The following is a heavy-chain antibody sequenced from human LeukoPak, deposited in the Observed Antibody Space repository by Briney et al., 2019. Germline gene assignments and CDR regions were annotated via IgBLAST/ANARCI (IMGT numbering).Heavy chain of an antibody. CDR1: GGTFSSYA. CDR3: AIGYSGYDYYNY. D-gene: IGHD5-12*01. V-gene: IGHV1-69*05. CDR2: IIPIFGTA. Sequence: SVKVSCKASGGTFSSYAISWVRQAPGQGLEWMGGIIPIFGTANYAQKFQGRVTITRNTSISTAYMELSSLRSEDTAVYYCAIGYSGYDYYNYWGQGTLVTVSS. J-gene: IGHJ4*02.